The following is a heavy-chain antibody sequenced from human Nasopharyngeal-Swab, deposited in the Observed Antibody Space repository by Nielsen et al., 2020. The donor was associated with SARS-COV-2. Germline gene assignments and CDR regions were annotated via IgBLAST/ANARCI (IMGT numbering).Heavy chain of an antibody. CDR3: TRDLFSNDYYDAKWFDP. J-gene: IGHJ5*02. CDR2: IRSKYYGGTP. D-gene: IGHD3-22*01. V-gene: IGHV3-49*03. Sequence: GESLKISCKASGFTFGDYAMSWFRQAPGKGLEWVGFIRSKYYGGTPEYAASVKGRLTISRDDSKSVAYLQMNSLKIEDTAVYYCTRDLFSNDYYDAKWFDPWGQGTLVTVSS. CDR1: GFTFGDYA.